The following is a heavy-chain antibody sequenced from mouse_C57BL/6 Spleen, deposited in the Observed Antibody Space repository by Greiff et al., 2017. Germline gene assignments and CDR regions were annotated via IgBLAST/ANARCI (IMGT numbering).Heavy chain of an antibody. J-gene: IGHJ2*01. Sequence: VQLQQPGAELVKPGASVKLSCKASGYTFTSYWMQWVKQRPGQGLEWIGEIDPSDSYTNYNQKFKGKATLTVDTSSSTAYMQLSSLTSEDSAVYYCARGGGYYYGSVDYWGQGTTLTVSS. CDR2: IDPSDSYT. CDR1: GYTFTSYW. CDR3: ARGGGYYYGSVDY. V-gene: IGHV1-50*01. D-gene: IGHD1-1*01.